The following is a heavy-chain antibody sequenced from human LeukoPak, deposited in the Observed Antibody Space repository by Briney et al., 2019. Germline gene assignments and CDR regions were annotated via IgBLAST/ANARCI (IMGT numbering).Heavy chain of an antibody. D-gene: IGHD3-22*01. J-gene: IGHJ4*02. CDR3: ARDSQPWDYDSSGYYSLVY. CDR1: GGTFSSYA. CDR2: IIPIFGTA. V-gene: IGHV1-69*01. Sequence: GSSVKVSCKASGGTFSSYAISWVRQAPGQGLEWMGGIIPIFGTANYAQKFQGRVTITADESTSTAYMELSSLRSEDTAVYYCARDSQPWDYDSSGYYSLVYWGQGTLVTVSS.